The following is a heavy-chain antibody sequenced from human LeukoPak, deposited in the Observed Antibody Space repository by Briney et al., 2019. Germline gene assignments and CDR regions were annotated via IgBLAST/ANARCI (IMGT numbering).Heavy chain of an antibody. J-gene: IGHJ4*02. D-gene: IGHD3-3*01. CDR3: ALDYDLTDY. CDR2: ISYDGSQK. CDR1: GFTFSSYA. V-gene: IGHV3-30*03. Sequence: PGGSLRLSCAASGFTFSSYAMHWVRQAPGKGLEWVAVISYDGSQKFYADSVKGRFIISRDKSNNTLYLQMNSLRVEDTAVYYCALDYDLTDYWGQGTLVTVSS.